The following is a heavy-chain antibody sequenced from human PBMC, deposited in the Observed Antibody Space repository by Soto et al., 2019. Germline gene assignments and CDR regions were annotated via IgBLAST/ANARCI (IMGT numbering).Heavy chain of an antibody. D-gene: IGHD6-13*01. J-gene: IGHJ5*02. Sequence: XGSLTLSCAASGFTFSSYAMSWVRQAPGKGLEWVSGISGSGGSTYYADSVKGRFTISRDNSKNTLYLQMNSLRVEDTAVYYCAKATGYTSSWPPSHTWFDPWGQGTLVTSPQ. CDR3: AKATGYTSSWPPSHTWFDP. CDR1: GFTFSSYA. V-gene: IGHV3-23*01. CDR2: ISGSGGST.